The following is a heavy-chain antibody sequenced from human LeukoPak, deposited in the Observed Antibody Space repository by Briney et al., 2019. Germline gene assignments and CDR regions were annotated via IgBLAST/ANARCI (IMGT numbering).Heavy chain of an antibody. CDR3: TRDASWSCLDV. J-gene: IGHJ6*04. D-gene: IGHD3-3*01. V-gene: IGHV3-7*01. Sequence: GGPLSPSFEAPGSTLSSYWMSWVRQAPGKGLDWVANIKQDGSEKYYVDSVKGRFTISRDNAKNSLYVQMNSLRAEDTAVYYCTRDASWSCLDVWGKGTTVTVSS. CDR2: IKQDGSEK. CDR1: GSTLSSYW.